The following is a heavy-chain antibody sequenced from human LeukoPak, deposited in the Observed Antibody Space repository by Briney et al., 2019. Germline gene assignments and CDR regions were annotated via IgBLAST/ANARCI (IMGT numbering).Heavy chain of an antibody. CDR3: AKSIAGTTLDYFDY. Sequence: GGSLRLSCAASGFIFSNYGMHWVRQAPGKGLEWVAVIWYDGSNKYYADSVKGRFTISRDNSKNTLYLQMNSLRAEDTAVYYCAKSIAGTTLDYFDYWGQGTLVTVSS. J-gene: IGHJ4*02. CDR2: IWYDGSNK. CDR1: GFIFSNYG. V-gene: IGHV3-33*06. D-gene: IGHD1-1*01.